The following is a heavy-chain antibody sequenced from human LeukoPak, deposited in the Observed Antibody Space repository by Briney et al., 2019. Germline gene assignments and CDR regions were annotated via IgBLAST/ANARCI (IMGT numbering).Heavy chain of an antibody. Sequence: SETLSLTCTVSGGSISSYYWSWIRQPPGKGLEWIGYIYYSGSTNYNPSLKSRVTISVDTSKNQSSLKLSSVTAADTAVYYCARARITMIVNALDLWGRGTLVTVSS. CDR1: GGSISSYY. CDR3: ARARITMIVNALDL. V-gene: IGHV4-59*01. CDR2: IYYSGST. J-gene: IGHJ2*01. D-gene: IGHD3-22*01.